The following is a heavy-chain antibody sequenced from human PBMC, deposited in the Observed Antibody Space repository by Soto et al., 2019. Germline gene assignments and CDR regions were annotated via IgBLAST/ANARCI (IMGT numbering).Heavy chain of an antibody. Sequence: ASVKVSCKASGYTFTSYWISWVRQAPGQGLEWMGWISAYNGNTNYAQKLQGRVTMTTDTSTGTAYMELRSLSSDDTAVYYCSRDRRKGTGPRYCYYGRQVRGPGTTVTAAS. D-gene: IGHD1-1*01. CDR1: GYTFTSYW. CDR2: ISAYNGNT. CDR3: SRDRRKGTGPRYCYYGRQV. V-gene: IGHV1-18*01. J-gene: IGHJ6*02.